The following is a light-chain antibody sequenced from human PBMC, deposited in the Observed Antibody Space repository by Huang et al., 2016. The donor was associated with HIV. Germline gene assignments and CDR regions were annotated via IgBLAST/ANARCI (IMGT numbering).Light chain of an antibody. CDR2: AAS. CDR3: QQSSSTPWT. V-gene: IGKV1-39*01. J-gene: IGKJ1*01. CDR1: QSISGD. Sequence: DIQMTQSPSSVSASVGDRVVISCRASQSISGDLNWYQQNPGKPPNLLIYAASSVQGGVPARFRGSESGTDFTLTITNLQPEDSATYYCQQSSSTPWTFGPGTKVEVK.